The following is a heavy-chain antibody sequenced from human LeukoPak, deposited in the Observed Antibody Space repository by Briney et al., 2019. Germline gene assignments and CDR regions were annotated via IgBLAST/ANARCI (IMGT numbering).Heavy chain of an antibody. CDR1: GYTFTNYD. CDR2: ISAYNGNT. D-gene: IGHD3-16*01. V-gene: IGHV1-2*02. CDR3: ARGGAMRQHWFDP. Sequence: ASVKVSCKTSGYTFTNYDINWVRQAPGQGLEWMGWISAYNGNTNYAQKFQGRVTMTRDTSISTAYMELSRLRSDDTAVYYCARGGAMRQHWFDPWGQGTLVTVSS. J-gene: IGHJ5*02.